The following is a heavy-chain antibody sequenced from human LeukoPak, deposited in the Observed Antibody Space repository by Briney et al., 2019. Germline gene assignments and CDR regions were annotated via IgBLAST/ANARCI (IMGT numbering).Heavy chain of an antibody. V-gene: IGHV4-31*03. J-gene: IGHJ6*02. CDR3: ARRYCSSTSCHLWNYYYYYGMDV. D-gene: IGHD2-2*01. CDR2: IYYSGST. Sequence: SETLSLTCTVSGGSISSGGYYWSWIRQHPGKGLEWIGYIYYSGSTNYNPSLKSRVTISVDTSKNQFSLKLSSVTAADTAVYYCARRYCSSTSCHLWNYYYYYGMDVWGQGTTVTVSS. CDR1: GGSISSGGYY.